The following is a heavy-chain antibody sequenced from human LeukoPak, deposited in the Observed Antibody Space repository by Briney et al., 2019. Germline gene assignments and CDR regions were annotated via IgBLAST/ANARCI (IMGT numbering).Heavy chain of an antibody. Sequence: SETLSLTCTVSGGSLSSFYWSWLRQPPGKGLEWIGYIYYSGSTNYNPSLKSRVTMSVDTSKSQVSLRLNSMTAADTAVYYCARTSQWLTQYSFDYWGQGSLVTVSS. CDR2: IYYSGST. J-gene: IGHJ4*02. D-gene: IGHD6-19*01. CDR1: GGSLSSFY. V-gene: IGHV4-59*01. CDR3: ARTSQWLTQYSFDY.